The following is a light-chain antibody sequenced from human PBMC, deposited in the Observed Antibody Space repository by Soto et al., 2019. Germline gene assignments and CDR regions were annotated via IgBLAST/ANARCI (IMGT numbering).Light chain of an antibody. CDR2: DAS. V-gene: IGKV3-15*01. CDR1: QSIRGN. J-gene: IGKJ3*01. CDR3: QQYNNWPPFT. Sequence: EIVMTQSPDTLSVSPGERATLSCRASQSIRGNLAWYQQKPGQAPRLLIYDASTGATGIPDRFSASGSGTEFTLTISSLQSEDFAVYYCQQYNNWPPFTFGPGTKVDIK.